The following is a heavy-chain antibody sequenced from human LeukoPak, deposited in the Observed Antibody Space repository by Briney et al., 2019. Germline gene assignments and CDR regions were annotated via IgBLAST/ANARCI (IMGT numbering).Heavy chain of an antibody. CDR1: GFTFSSYA. CDR3: ARAVIVGATNFDY. D-gene: IGHD1-26*01. J-gene: IGHJ4*02. CDR2: ISSNGGST. Sequence: GGSLRLSCSASGFTFSSYAMHWVRQAPGKGLEYVSAISSNGGSTYYADSVKGRFTISRDNSKNTLYLQMNSLRAEDTAVYYCARAVIVGATNFDYWGQGTLVTVSS. V-gene: IGHV3-64*04.